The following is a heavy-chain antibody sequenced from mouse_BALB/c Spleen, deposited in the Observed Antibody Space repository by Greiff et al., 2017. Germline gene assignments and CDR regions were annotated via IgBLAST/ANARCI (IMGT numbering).Heavy chain of an antibody. CDR2: IYPGDGDT. V-gene: IGHV1-80*01. J-gene: IGHJ4*01. D-gene: IGHD4-1*01. Sequence: QVQLQQSGAELVRPGSSVKISCKASGYAFSSYWMNWVKQRPGQGLEWIGQIYPGDGDTNYNGKFKGKATLTADKSSSTAYMQLSSLTSEDSAVYYCARAGTSYAMDYWGQGTSVTVS. CDR3: ARAGTSYAMDY. CDR1: GYAFSSYW.